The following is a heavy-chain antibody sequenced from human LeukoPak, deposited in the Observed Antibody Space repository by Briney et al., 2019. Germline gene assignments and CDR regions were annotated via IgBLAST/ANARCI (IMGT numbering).Heavy chain of an antibody. J-gene: IGHJ5*02. CDR2: INRSGST. CDR1: GGSFSGYY. CDR3: ARTSVVVIDP. D-gene: IGHD3-22*01. Sequence: SETLSLTCAVYGGSFSGYYWSWLRQPPGKGLEWIGEINRSGSTNYNPSLKSRVTISVDTSKNQFSLKLSSVTAADTAVYYCARTSVVVIDPWGQGTLVTVSS. V-gene: IGHV4-34*01.